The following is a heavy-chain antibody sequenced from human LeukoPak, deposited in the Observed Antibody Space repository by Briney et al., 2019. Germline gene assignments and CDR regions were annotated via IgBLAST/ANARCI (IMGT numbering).Heavy chain of an antibody. D-gene: IGHD6-6*01. CDR2: IRSKAYGGTT. Sequence: GGSLRLPCAASGFIFSHYTMNWVRQAPGKGLEWVGFIRSKAYGGTTEYATSVKGRFTISRDDSKSIAYLQMNSLKTEDTAVYYCTRDRRSSSPYYYYYYMDVWGKGTTVTVSS. CDR3: TRDRRSSSPYYYYYYMDV. J-gene: IGHJ6*03. V-gene: IGHV3-49*04. CDR1: GFIFSHYT.